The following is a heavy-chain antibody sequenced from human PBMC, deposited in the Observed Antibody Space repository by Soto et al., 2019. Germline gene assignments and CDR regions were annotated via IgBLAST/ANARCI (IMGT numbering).Heavy chain of an antibody. J-gene: IGHJ4*02. CDR2: IWYDGSNK. V-gene: IGHV3-33*08. CDR1: GFTFSSYG. D-gene: IGHD5-12*01. Sequence: VQLVESGGGLVQPGGSLRLSCAASGFTFSSYGMHWVRQAPGKGLEWVAVIWYDGSNKYYADSVKGRFTISRDNSKNTLYLQMNSLRAEDTAVYYCARARGYSGYDYYYWGQGTLVTVSS. CDR3: ARARGYSGYDYYY.